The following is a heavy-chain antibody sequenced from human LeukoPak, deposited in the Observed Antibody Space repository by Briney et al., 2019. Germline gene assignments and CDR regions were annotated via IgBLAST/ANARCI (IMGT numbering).Heavy chain of an antibody. CDR3: ARARPLGVSYYFDY. J-gene: IGHJ4*02. V-gene: IGHV3-7*01. CDR1: GFTFSDYW. Sequence: GGSLRLSCAVSGFTFSDYWMSWVRQAPGKGLEWVANIKQDGSEKYYVDSVKGRFTISRDSAQNSVDLQRNSLRAEDTAVYYCARARPLGVSYYFDYWGQGTLVTVSS. CDR2: IKQDGSEK. D-gene: IGHD2-8*01.